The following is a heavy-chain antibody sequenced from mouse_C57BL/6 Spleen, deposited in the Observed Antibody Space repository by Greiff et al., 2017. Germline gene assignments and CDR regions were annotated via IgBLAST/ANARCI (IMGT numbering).Heavy chain of an antibody. CDR3: TVWERAY. Sequence: EVQLQESGGGLVQPGGSMKLSCVASGFTFSNYWMNWVRQSPEKGLEWVAQIRLKSDNYATHYAESVKGRFTISRDDSKSSVYLQMNNLRAEDTGIYYCTVWERAYWGQGTLVTVSA. CDR2: IRLKSDNYAT. D-gene: IGHD4-1*01. V-gene: IGHV6-3*01. J-gene: IGHJ3*01. CDR1: GFTFSNYW.